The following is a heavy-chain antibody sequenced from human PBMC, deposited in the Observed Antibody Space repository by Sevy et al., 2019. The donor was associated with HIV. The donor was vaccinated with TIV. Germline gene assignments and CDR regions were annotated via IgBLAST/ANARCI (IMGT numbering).Heavy chain of an antibody. Sequence: GGSLRLSCVNFGFRVTNVWMSWVRQAPGKRLEWVGRIKGKTDGGTTDYAAPVKGRFTISRDESKNTVYLQINSLKTEDTAVYYCTTKSDFWSGYQYFDLWGRGTLVTVSS. CDR2: IKGKTDGGTT. CDR3: TTKSDFWSGYQYFDL. J-gene: IGHJ2*01. D-gene: IGHD3-3*01. V-gene: IGHV3-15*01. CDR1: GFRVTNVW.